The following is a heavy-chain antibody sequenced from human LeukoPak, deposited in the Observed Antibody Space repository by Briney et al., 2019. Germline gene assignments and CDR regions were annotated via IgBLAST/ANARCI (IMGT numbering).Heavy chain of an antibody. V-gene: IGHV4-59*01. CDR1: GDSISSYF. D-gene: IGHD2-21*02. CDR3: SGVVTTLYY. J-gene: IGHJ4*02. CDR2: IYYTGTT. Sequence: SETLSLTCTVSGDSISSYFWSWIRQPPGKGLEWIGYIYYTGTTNYNPSLKSRVTISLDTSKNQFSLKLSSVTAADTAVYYCSGVVTTLYYWGQGTLVTVSS.